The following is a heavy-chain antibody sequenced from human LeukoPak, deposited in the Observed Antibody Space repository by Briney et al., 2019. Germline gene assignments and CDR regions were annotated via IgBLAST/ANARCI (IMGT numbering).Heavy chain of an antibody. J-gene: IGHJ3*02. CDR1: GFTFSSYG. V-gene: IGHV3-33*06. CDR2: IWYDGSNK. D-gene: IGHD2-2*01. CDR3: AKGELGYCSSTSCLNIDI. Sequence: GGSLRLSCAASGFTFSSYGMHWVRQAPGKGLEWVAVIWYDGSNKYYADSVKGRFTISRDNSKNTLYLQMSSLRAEDTAVYYCAKGELGYCSSTSCLNIDIWGQGTMVTVSS.